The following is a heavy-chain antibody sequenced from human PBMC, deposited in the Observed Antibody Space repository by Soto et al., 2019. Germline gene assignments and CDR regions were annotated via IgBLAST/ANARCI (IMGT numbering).Heavy chain of an antibody. J-gene: IGHJ1*01. D-gene: IGHD2-15*01. CDR3: ASIVVVVAAVHAEYFQH. CDR2: ISSSGSTI. CDR1: GFTFSDYY. Sequence: PGGSLRLSCAASGFTFSDYYMSWIRQAPGKGLEWVSYISSSGSTIYYADSVKGRFTISRDNAKNSLYLQMNSLRAEDTAVYYCASIVVVVAAVHAEYFQHWGQGTLVTVSS. V-gene: IGHV3-11*01.